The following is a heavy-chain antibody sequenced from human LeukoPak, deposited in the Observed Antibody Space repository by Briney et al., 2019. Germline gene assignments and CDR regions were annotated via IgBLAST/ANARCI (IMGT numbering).Heavy chain of an antibody. CDR3: AKSGDDYGDYY. Sequence: PGRSLRLSCAASGFTFSSYGMHWVRQAPGKGLEWVAVIWYDGSNKYYADSVKGRFTISRDNSKNTLYLQMNSLRAEDTAVYYSAKSGDDYGDYYWGQGTLVTVSS. V-gene: IGHV3-33*06. J-gene: IGHJ4*02. CDR1: GFTFSSYG. CDR2: IWYDGSNK. D-gene: IGHD4-17*01.